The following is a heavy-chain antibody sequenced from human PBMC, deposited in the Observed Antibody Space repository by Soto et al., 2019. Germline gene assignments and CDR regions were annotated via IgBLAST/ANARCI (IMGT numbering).Heavy chain of an antibody. CDR1: GGTFSRHA. CDR3: ARSTPQSGSYLHIFDY. D-gene: IGHD3-10*01. CDR2: IIPFFGTP. J-gene: IGHJ4*01. V-gene: IGHV1-69*06. Sequence: GAAVKVSCKAAGGTFSRHAISWVRQAPGQGLEWMGGIIPFFGTPNYAQKFQGRVTVTADKATSTAYMELSSLRSEDTAVYSCARSTPQSGSYLHIFDYWGHGTPAPVSS.